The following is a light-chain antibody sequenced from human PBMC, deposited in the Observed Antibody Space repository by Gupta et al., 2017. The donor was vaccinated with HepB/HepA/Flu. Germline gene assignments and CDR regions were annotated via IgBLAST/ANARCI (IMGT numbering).Light chain of an antibody. V-gene: IGLV1-44*01. CDR3: AAWDDSLNGRGV. Sequence: SVLTQPPSASGTPGERVAITCTGSSANIASNTVNWYQQLQGTATKLLIYSNNQRPSGVPDRFSGSKSGTSDSLAISGLQSEDEADYYCAAWDDSLNGRGVFGGGTKLTVL. CDR1: SANIASNT. J-gene: IGLJ2*01. CDR2: SNN.